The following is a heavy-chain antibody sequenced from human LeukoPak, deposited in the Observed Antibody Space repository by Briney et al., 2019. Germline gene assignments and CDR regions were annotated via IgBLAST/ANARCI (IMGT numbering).Heavy chain of an antibody. J-gene: IGHJ4*02. CDR3: ARVAGYCSGGSRNSDY. CDR1: GGTFSSYA. D-gene: IGHD2-15*01. Sequence: SVKVSCKASGGTFSSYAISWVRQAPGQGLEWMGGIIPIFGTANYAQKFQGRVTITADKSTSTAYMELSSLRSEDTAVYYCARVAGYCSGGSRNSDYWGQGTPVTVSS. CDR2: IIPIFGTA. V-gene: IGHV1-69*06.